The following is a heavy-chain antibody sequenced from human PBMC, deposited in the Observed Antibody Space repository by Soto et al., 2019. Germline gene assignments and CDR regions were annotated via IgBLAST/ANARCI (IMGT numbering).Heavy chain of an antibody. CDR2: IYSGGST. Sequence: GGSLRLSCAASGFTVSSNYMSWVRQAPGKGLEWVSVIYSGGSTYYADSVKGRFTISRDNSKNTLYLQMNSLRAEDTAVYYCARLAARLDFDYWGQGTLVTVSS. CDR3: ARLAARLDFDY. D-gene: IGHD6-6*01. J-gene: IGHJ4*02. CDR1: GFTVSSNY. V-gene: IGHV3-53*01.